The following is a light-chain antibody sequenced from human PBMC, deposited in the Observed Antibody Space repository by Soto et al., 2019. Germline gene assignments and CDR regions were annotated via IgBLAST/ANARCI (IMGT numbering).Light chain of an antibody. CDR2: EVN. V-gene: IGLV2-23*02. Sequence: QSVLTQPASVSGSPGQSITISCTGTSSNVGSYKLVSWYQQHPGKAPKLMIFEVNKRPSGVSNRFSGSKSGNTASLTISGLKVEDEADYYCQSYDSSLSGSEVFGTGTKLTVL. CDR3: QSYDSSLSGSEV. CDR1: SSNVGSYKL. J-gene: IGLJ1*01.